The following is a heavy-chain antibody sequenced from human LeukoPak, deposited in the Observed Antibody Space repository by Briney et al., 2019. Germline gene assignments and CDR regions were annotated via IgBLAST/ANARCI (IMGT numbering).Heavy chain of an antibody. CDR2: SSGSGGST. CDR3: ATDERDYYGSGSSAFDI. J-gene: IGHJ3*02. V-gene: IGHV3-23*01. D-gene: IGHD3-10*01. CDR1: GCTFSSYA. Sequence: GGSLRLSCAASGCTFSSYAMSWVRQPPGKGLEWVSASSGSGGSTYYADSVKGRCAISRENSKNTSYVQINSLRAEDTAVYYCATDERDYYGSGSSAFDIWGQGTMVSVSS.